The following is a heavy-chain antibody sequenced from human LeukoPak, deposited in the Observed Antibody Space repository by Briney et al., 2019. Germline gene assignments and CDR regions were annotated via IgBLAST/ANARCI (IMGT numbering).Heavy chain of an antibody. CDR1: GGSISSYY. CDR3: AARDITMVREGDH. V-gene: IGHV4-4*07. CDR2: TYISGGT. D-gene: IGHD3-10*01. J-gene: IGHJ4*02. Sequence: SETLSLTCTVSGGSISSYYWSWIRQPAGKGLEWIGRTYISGGTNYNPSLKSRVTMSVDTSKNQFSLKLNSVTAADTAVYYCAARDITMVREGDHWGQGTLVTVSS.